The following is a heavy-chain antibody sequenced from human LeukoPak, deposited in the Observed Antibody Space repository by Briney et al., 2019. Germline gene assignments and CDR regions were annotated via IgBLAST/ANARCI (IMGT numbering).Heavy chain of an antibody. J-gene: IGHJ4*02. CDR3: ARGGVSNSWYRTPDY. CDR1: GYTFTNYG. CDR2: ISTYNGNT. D-gene: IGHD6-13*01. Sequence: GASVKVSCKASGYTFTNYGLSWARQAPGQGLEWMGWISTYNGNTNYAQKFQGRVTMTTDTSTSTGYMETRSLRSDDTAVYYCARGGVSNSWYRTPDYWGQGTLVTVSS. V-gene: IGHV1-18*01.